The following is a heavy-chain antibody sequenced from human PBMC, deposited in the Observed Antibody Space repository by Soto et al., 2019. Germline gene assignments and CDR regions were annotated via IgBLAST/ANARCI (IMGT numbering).Heavy chain of an antibody. V-gene: IGHV3-21*02. D-gene: IGHD6-25*01. CDR3: VRVWRLVGRYGMDV. CDR2: IRGGSAYI. CDR1: GFIFSSYY. J-gene: IGHJ6*02. Sequence: EVQLVESGGGLVKPGGSLRLSCVGPGFIFSSYYMNWVRQAPGKGLEWVSSIRGGSAYIYYADSVKGRFTISRDNAKNSLYLEMNSLRVEDTAVYYCVRVWRLVGRYGMDVWGQGTTVTVSS.